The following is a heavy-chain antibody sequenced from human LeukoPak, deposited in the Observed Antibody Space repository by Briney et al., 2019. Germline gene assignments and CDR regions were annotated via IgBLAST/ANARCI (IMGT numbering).Heavy chain of an antibody. V-gene: IGHV3-30*04. CDR1: GFNFNNYG. CDR3: ARPSGSVTIFGVVDYFDY. D-gene: IGHD3-3*01. J-gene: IGHJ4*02. CDR2: IAYDESNE. Sequence: GGSLRLSCVVSGFNFNNYGMHWVRQAPGKGLDWVASIAYDESNENYAESVKGRFTISRDNSKNTLYLQLSSLTAEDTAVYYCARPSGSVTIFGVVDYFDYWGQGSLVTVSS.